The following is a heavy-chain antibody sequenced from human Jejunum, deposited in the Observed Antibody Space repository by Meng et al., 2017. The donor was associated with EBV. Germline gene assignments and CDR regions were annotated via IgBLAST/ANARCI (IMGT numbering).Heavy chain of an antibody. CDR2: INTANGNQ. V-gene: IGHV7-4-1*02. CDR1: GSTLPDYA. D-gene: IGHD3-10*01. CDR3: ARYSGSYSLAN. Sequence: QGQLVQSGSWLKKAGAQVRLSCKAYGSTLPDYAIIWVRQAPGQGLEWMGWINTANGNQTYAQAFTGRFVFSLDTSVNTAFLQISDLKAEDSALYYCARYSGSYSLANWGQGTLVTVSS. J-gene: IGHJ4*02.